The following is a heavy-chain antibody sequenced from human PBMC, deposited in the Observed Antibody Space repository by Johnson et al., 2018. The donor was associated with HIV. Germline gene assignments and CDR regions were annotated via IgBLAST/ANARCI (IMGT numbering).Heavy chain of an antibody. D-gene: IGHD6-13*01. V-gene: IGHV3-30*04. CDR2: ILYRGSNK. CDR3: ARDLPWSSSWESDAFDI. J-gene: IGHJ3*02. CDR1: GFTFSSYA. Sequence: QVQLVESGGGVVQPGRSLRLSCAASGFTFSSYAMHWVRQAPGKGLEWVAVILYRGSNKYYADSVKGRFTISRDNSKNTLYLQMNSLRAEDTAVYYCARDLPWSSSWESDAFDIWGQGTMVTVSS.